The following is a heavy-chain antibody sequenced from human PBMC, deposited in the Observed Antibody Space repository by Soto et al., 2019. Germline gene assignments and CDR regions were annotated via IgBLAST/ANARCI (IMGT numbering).Heavy chain of an antibody. J-gene: IGHJ6*03. CDR2: ISGSGGST. Sequence: PGGSLRLSCAASGFTFSSYAMSWVRQAPGKGLKWVSAISGSGGSTYYADSVKGRFTISRDNSKNTLYLQMNSLRAEDTAVYYCASSVTAPYYYYYYYMDVWGKGTTVTVSS. V-gene: IGHV3-23*01. CDR1: GFTFSSYA. D-gene: IGHD4-17*01. CDR3: ASSVTAPYYYYYYYMDV.